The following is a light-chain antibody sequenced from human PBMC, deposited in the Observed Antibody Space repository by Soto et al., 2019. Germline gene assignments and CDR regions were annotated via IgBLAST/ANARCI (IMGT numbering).Light chain of an antibody. V-gene: IGLV2-11*01. J-gene: IGLJ1*01. CDR1: SSDVGGYNY. CDR3: SSNAGNVEV. Sequence: QSVLTQPPSVCGSPGQSVTLSCTGTSSDVGGYNYVSWFQQHPGKAPKVMIYEVSKRPSGVPDRFSGSKSGNTASLTISGLQAEDEADYYCSSNAGNVEVFXTGTKVTVL. CDR2: EVS.